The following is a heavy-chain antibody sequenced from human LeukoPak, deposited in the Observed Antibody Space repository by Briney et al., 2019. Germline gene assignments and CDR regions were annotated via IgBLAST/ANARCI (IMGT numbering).Heavy chain of an antibody. CDR1: GGSISSGSYY. CDR2: IYDSGST. V-gene: IGHV4-61*01. J-gene: IGHJ2*01. CDR3: ARGPNGNYVIDWYFDL. Sequence: SQTLSLTCTVSGGSISSGSYYWSWIRQTPGKGLEWIGDIYDSGSTNSNPSLKSRVTISVDTSKNQLSLNLSSMTAADTAVYYCARGPNGNYVIDWYFDLWGRGTLVTVSS. D-gene: IGHD1-7*01.